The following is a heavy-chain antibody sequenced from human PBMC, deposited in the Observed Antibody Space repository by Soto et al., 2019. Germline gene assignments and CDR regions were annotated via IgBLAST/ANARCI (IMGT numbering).Heavy chain of an antibody. J-gene: IGHJ6*02. CDR1: GYSFTSYW. D-gene: IGHD6-13*01. Sequence: GESLKISCKGSGYSFTSYWIGWVRQMPGKGLEWMGIIYPGDSDTRYSPSFQGQVPISADKSISTAYLQWSSLKASDTAMYYCARSAVYSRSSPGDYYYYYYGMDVWGQGTTVTVSS. CDR3: ARSAVYSRSSPGDYYYYYYGMDV. CDR2: IYPGDSDT. V-gene: IGHV5-51*01.